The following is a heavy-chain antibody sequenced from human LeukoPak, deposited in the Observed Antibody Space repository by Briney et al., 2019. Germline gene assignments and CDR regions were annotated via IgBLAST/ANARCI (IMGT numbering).Heavy chain of an antibody. J-gene: IGHJ4*02. V-gene: IGHV3-7*04. D-gene: IGHD2-2*01. CDR1: GFTFSSYW. Sequence: GGSLRLSCAASGFTFSSYWMSWVRQAPGKGLEWVANIKQDGSEKYYVDSVKGRFTVSRDNAKNSLYLQMNSLRAEDTGVYYCARGCGLASCPYFFDYWGQGTLVTVSS. CDR3: ARGCGLASCPYFFDY. CDR2: IKQDGSEK.